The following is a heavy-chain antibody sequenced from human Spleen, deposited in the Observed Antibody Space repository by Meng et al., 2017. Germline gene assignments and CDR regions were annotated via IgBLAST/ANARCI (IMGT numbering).Heavy chain of an antibody. D-gene: IGHD6-19*01. V-gene: IGHV1-46*01. CDR1: RNTFTYYY. CDR2: INPSGGST. J-gene: IGHJ4*02. CDR3: ARDLAGSSGWYVIDY. Sequence: ASVKVSCKATRNTFTYYYIHWVRQAPGQGLEWMGIINPSGGSTSYAQKFQGRVTMTTDTSTSTAYMELRSLRSDDTAVYYCARDLAGSSGWYVIDYWGQGTLVTVSS.